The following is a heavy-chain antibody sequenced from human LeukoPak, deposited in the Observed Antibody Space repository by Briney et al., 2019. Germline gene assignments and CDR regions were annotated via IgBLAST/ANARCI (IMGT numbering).Heavy chain of an antibody. CDR2: ISSSSSTI. J-gene: IGHJ3*02. Sequence: HPGGSLRLSCAASGFTFSSYEMHWVRQAPGKGLEWVSYISSSSSTIYYADSVKGRFTISRDNAKNSLYLQMNSLRAEDTAVYYCARDRGSGYYYSPFDIWGQGTMVTVSS. CDR3: ARDRGSGYYYSPFDI. V-gene: IGHV3-48*01. D-gene: IGHD3-22*01. CDR1: GFTFSSYE.